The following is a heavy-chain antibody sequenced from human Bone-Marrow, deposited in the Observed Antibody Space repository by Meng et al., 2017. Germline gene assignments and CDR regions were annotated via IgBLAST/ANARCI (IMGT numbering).Heavy chain of an antibody. J-gene: IGHJ6*02. CDR3: ARVYYYDSRTYKYKNYYYYSMDV. D-gene: IGHD3-22*01. Sequence: SVKVSCKASGFTFTSSAVQWVRQARGQRLEWIGWIVVGSGNTNYAQKFQERVTITRNMSTSTAYMELSSLRSDDTAVYYCARVYYYDSRTYKYKNYYYYSMDVWGQGTTVTVSS. V-gene: IGHV1-58*01. CDR1: GFTFTSSA. CDR2: IVVGSGNT.